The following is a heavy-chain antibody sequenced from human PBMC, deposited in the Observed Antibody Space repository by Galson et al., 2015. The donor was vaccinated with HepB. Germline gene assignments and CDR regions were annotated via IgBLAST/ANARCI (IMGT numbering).Heavy chain of an antibody. CDR2: ISWNSGSI. CDR3: ARDRLAVRPGWFDP. J-gene: IGHJ5*02. Sequence: SLRLSCAASGFTFDDYAMHWVRQAPGKGLEWVSGISWNSGSIGYADSVKGRFTISRDNAKNSLYLQMNSLRADDMAVYYCARDRLAVRPGWFDPWGQGTLVTVSS. V-gene: IGHV3-9*03. CDR1: GFTFDDYA. D-gene: IGHD6-6*01.